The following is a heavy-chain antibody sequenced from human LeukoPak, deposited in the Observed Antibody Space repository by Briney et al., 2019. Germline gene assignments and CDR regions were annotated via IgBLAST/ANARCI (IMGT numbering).Heavy chain of an antibody. Sequence: SETLSLTCTVSGGSISSYYWSWIRQPPGKGLEWIGYIYYSGSTNYNPSLKSRVTISVDTSKNQFSLKLSSVTAADTAVYYCARQNSSSWYLYYYYGMDVWGQGTTVTVSS. J-gene: IGHJ6*02. D-gene: IGHD6-13*01. V-gene: IGHV4-59*08. CDR3: ARQNSSSWYLYYYYGMDV. CDR1: GGSISSYY. CDR2: IYYSGST.